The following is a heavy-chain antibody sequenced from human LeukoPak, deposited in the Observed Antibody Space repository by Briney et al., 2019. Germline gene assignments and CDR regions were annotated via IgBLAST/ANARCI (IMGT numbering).Heavy chain of an antibody. CDR2: IYNGGST. J-gene: IGHJ3*02. CDR1: GGSSSSSRYY. CDR3: ARHIWGDHDSFDI. V-gene: IGHV4-61*05. D-gene: IGHD2-21*02. Sequence: TSETLPLTCTVSGGSSSSSRYYWSWIRQPPGKGLEWIGNIYNGGSTNYNPSLKSRLTISEDTSMTQFSLKLSSVTAADTAIYYCARHIWGDHDSFDIWGQGTMVTVSS.